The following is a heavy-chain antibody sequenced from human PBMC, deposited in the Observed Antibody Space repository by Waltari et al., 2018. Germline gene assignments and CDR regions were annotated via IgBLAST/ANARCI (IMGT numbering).Heavy chain of an antibody. Sequence: EVQLVESGGGLVQPGGSLRLSCAASGFTFSSYAMSWVRQAPGKGLEWVSAISGRCGNTYYADSVQGPFTISRDNSKNTLYLQMNSLRAEDTAVYYCAKARGYYDSSGFRGGYFDYWGQGTLVTVSS. CDR3: AKARGYYDSSGFRGGYFDY. CDR2: ISGRCGNT. CDR1: GFTFSSYA. D-gene: IGHD3-22*01. J-gene: IGHJ4*02. V-gene: IGHV3-23*04.